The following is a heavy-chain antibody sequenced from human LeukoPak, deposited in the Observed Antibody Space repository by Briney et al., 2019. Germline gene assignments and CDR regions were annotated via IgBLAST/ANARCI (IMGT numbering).Heavy chain of an antibody. D-gene: IGHD6-19*01. J-gene: IGHJ4*02. Sequence: GGSLRLSCAASGFTFSDYYMSWIRQARGKGLEWVSYISSSGSTIYYADSVKGRFTISRDNAKNSLYLQMNSLRAEDTAVYYCARIQQEWLEIDHWGQGTLVTVSS. CDR1: GFTFSDYY. CDR2: ISSSGSTI. CDR3: ARIQQEWLEIDH. V-gene: IGHV3-11*01.